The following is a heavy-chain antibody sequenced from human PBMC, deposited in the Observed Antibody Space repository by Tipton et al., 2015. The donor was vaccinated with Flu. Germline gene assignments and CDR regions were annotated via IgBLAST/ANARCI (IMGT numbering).Heavy chain of an antibody. V-gene: IGHV3-7*01. CDR3: ARDLQVVATLYFDS. D-gene: IGHD5-12*01. Sequence: SLRLSCAASRFTFSSYWMSWVRQAPGKGLEWVANIKQDGSEKYYVDSVKGRFTISRDNAKNSLFLQMDSLKAKDTAVYYCARDLQVVATLYFDSWRQRTLVTVPS. J-gene: IGHJ4*02. CDR2: IKQDGSEK. CDR1: RFTFSSYW.